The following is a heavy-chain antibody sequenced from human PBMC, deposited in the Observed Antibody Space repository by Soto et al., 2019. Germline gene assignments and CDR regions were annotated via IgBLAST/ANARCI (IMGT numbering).Heavy chain of an antibody. CDR3: ARSIVGPYPLEY. Sequence: SETLSLTCAVYGGSFRGYYWRCIRQPPGKGLEWIGEINHSGSTNYNPSLKSRVTISVDTSKNQFSLKLSSVTAADTAVYYCARSIVGPYPLEYWGQGTMVTVSS. J-gene: IGHJ4*02. V-gene: IGHV4-34*01. CDR1: GGSFRGYY. CDR2: INHSGST. D-gene: IGHD1-26*01.